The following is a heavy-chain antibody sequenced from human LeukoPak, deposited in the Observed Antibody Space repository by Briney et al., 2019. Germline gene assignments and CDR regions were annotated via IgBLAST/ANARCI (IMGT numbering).Heavy chain of an antibody. CDR1: GFTFSSYS. J-gene: IGHJ5*02. CDR2: ISSSGSYI. D-gene: IGHD6-13*01. V-gene: IGHV3-21*01. CDR3: ALSSGSWDWFDP. Sequence: GGSLRLSCAASGFTFSSYSMNWVRQAPGKGLEWVSSISSSGSYIYYADLLKGRFIISRDNAKNSLYLQMNNLRAEDTAVYYCALSSGSWDWFDPWGQGTLVTVSS.